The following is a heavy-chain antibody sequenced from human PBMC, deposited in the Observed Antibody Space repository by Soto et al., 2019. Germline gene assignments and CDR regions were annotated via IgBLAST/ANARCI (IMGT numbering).Heavy chain of an antibody. Sequence: EVQLVESGGGQVKPGGSLRLSCAASGFSFSTYSMNWVRQAPGKGLEWVSSIHSSSRYIYYADSVKGRFTISRDNAKNSLFLQMSSLRAEVTAVYYCARGSQNFWMREDAFDIWGQGTMGSVSS. D-gene: IGHD3-3*01. J-gene: IGHJ3*02. CDR1: GFSFSTYS. CDR2: IHSSSRYI. V-gene: IGHV3-21*01. CDR3: ARGSQNFWMREDAFDI.